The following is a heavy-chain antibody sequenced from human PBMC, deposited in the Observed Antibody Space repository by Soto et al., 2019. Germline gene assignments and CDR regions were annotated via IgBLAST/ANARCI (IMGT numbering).Heavy chain of an antibody. CDR3: AKHLRYTSRFD. D-gene: IGHD3-9*01. J-gene: IGHJ4*02. CDR2: LYYSGNS. Sequence: QLQMQESGPGLVKPSETLSLTCSVSGGSISSNTYYWAWFRQPPGKGLEWIGSLYYSGNSYYSPSLKTRVPISVDTSKTQFSLILPPVTAADTAVYFCAKHLRYTSRFDWGQGTLVTVSS. V-gene: IGHV4-39*01. CDR1: GGSISSNTYY.